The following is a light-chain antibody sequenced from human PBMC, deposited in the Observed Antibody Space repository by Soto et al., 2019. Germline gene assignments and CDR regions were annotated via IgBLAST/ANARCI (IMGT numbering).Light chain of an antibody. CDR3: QQYGSSPLT. Sequence: EIVLTQSPGTLSLSPGERATLSCRASQSVSSSYLAWYQQKPGQAPRLLIYGASSRATGIPDRFSGSGSGTDFTLTISRLEPKDFAVYYCQQYGSSPLTFGAGTKVEIK. CDR1: QSVSSSY. J-gene: IGKJ4*01. V-gene: IGKV3-20*01. CDR2: GAS.